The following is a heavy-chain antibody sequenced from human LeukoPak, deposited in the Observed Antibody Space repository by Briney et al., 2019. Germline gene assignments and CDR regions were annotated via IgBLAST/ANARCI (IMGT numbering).Heavy chain of an antibody. CDR1: GYTFTSYY. Sequence: ASVKVSCKASGYTFTSYYMHWVRQAPGQGLEWMGITNPSGGSTSYAQKFQGRVTMTRDTSTSTVYMELSSLRSEDTAVYFCARGIVVANFDYWGQGTLVTVSS. J-gene: IGHJ4*02. D-gene: IGHD6-19*01. CDR3: ARGIVVANFDY. V-gene: IGHV1-46*01. CDR2: TNPSGGST.